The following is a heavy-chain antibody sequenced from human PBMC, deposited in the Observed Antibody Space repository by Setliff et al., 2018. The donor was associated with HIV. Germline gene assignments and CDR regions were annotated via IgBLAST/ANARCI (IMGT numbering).Heavy chain of an antibody. D-gene: IGHD5-12*01. V-gene: IGHV1-69*05. J-gene: IGHJ2*01. CDR3: ARDLNDRWLQQYWFFDL. CDR2: IIPIFGTT. Sequence: GASVKVSCKASGGSLNNYAISWVRQAPGQGLEWMGGIIPIFGTTTYAKKFQDRVTITTDESTTTFYMELSSLTSEDTALYFCARDLNDRWLQQYWFFDLWGRGTQVTVSS. CDR1: GGSLNNYA.